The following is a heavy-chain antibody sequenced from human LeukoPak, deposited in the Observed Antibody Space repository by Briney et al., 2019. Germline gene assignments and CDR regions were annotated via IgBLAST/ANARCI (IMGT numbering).Heavy chain of an antibody. CDR3: ARRLVDWGSRWFDP. D-gene: IGHD3/OR15-3a*01. CDR1: GGSISSGDYH. V-gene: IGHV4-30-4*08. CDR2: IFYSGST. Sequence: SETLSLTCTVSGGSISSGDYHWSWIRQPPGKGLEWIGYIFYSGSTYYNPSLKSRVTISVDTSKNQFSLRLSSVTAADTAVYYCARRLVDWGSRWFDPWGQGTLVTVSS. J-gene: IGHJ5*02.